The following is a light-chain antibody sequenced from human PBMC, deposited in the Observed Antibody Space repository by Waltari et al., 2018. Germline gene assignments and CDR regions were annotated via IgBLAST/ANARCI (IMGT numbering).Light chain of an antibody. Sequence: DIQLTQSPSFLSASVGDRVTITCRASQGLTSYFAWYQQKPGKAPKLLIYDISTLQSGVPSRFSGSGSGTEVTLTISSLQPEDSATYYCQQLNEYPIPFGQGTRVETK. V-gene: IGKV1-9*01. CDR1: QGLTSY. CDR3: QQLNEYPIP. J-gene: IGKJ5*01. CDR2: DIS.